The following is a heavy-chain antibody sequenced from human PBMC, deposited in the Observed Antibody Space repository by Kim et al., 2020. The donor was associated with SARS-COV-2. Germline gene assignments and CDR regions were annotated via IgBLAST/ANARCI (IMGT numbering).Heavy chain of an antibody. CDR1: GFTFSSYT. CDR2: ISDNSSYT. V-gene: IGHV3-21*01. J-gene: IGHJ3*02. D-gene: IGHD3-3*01. Sequence: GGSLRLSCAASGFTFSSYTVNWVRQAPGKGLEWVSSISDNSSYTYYADSVKGRFTISRDNAKNSLYLQMNSLRAEDTAVYYCARERLNTIFGVVIVDAFVTWGPGTMGTVSS. CDR3: ARERLNTIFGVVIVDAFVT.